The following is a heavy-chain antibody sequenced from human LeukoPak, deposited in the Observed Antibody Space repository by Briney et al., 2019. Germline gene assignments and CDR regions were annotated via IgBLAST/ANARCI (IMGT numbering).Heavy chain of an antibody. J-gene: IGHJ4*02. D-gene: IGHD3-22*01. Sequence: GGSLQISFQGSGYGFTSYWIGWVRQMPGKGLEWMGIIYPGDSDTRYSPSFQGQVTISADKSISTAYLQWSSLKASDTAMYYCARHDSSGYYYDYWGQGTLVTVSS. CDR2: IYPGDSDT. CDR1: GYGFTSYW. CDR3: ARHDSSGYYYDY. V-gene: IGHV5-51*01.